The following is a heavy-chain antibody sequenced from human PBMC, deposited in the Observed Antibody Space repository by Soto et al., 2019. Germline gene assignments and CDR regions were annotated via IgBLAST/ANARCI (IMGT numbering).Heavy chain of an antibody. Sequence: SENLSHTCSVSGGPISSSAYYWGWVRQPPGKGLEWVGNIFYSGSTYYNPSLKSRVTISVDTSKMQFSLKLSFVTAADTAVFYCVLLSKSGHYYHFAVWGQGMLVTVSA. D-gene: IGHD3-22*01. CDR2: IFYSGST. J-gene: IGHJ4*02. CDR1: GGPISSSAYY. V-gene: IGHV4-39*01. CDR3: VLLSKSGHYYHFAV.